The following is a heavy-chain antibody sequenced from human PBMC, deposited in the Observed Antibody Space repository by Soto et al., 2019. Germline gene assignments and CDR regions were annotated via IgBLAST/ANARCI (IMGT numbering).Heavy chain of an antibody. CDR3: ARDSDGWHDY. CDR1: GFTPSRLS. CDR2: INSAGSII. Sequence: GGSLRLSCAASGFTPSRLSMNWVRQAPGKGLEWISYINSAGSIIYYADSVKGRFTISRDNAKNSLYLQMNSLRDEDTAVYYCARDSDGWHDYWGQGTLVTVSS. V-gene: IGHV3-48*02. J-gene: IGHJ4*02. D-gene: IGHD2-21*02.